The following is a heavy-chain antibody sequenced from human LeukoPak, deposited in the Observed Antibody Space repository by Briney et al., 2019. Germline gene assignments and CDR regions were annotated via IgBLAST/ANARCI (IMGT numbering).Heavy chain of an antibody. D-gene: IGHD5-18*01. V-gene: IGHV3-30*18. Sequence: GGSLRLSCAASGFTFSSYGMHWVRQAPDKGLEWVAVISYDGSNKYYADSVKGRFTISRDNSKNTLYLQMNSLRAEDTAVYYCAKDGGYSYGSDYYYYGMDVWGQGTTVTVSS. CDR3: AKDGGYSYGSDYYYYGMDV. CDR2: ISYDGSNK. J-gene: IGHJ6*02. CDR1: GFTFSSYG.